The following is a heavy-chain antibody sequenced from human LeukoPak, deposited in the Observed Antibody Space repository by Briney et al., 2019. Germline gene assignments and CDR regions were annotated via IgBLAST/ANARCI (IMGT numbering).Heavy chain of an antibody. D-gene: IGHD2-2*01. J-gene: IGHJ4*02. CDR3: ARATRYCSSTSCPY. Sequence: GGSLRLSCAASGFTFSSYTMNWVRQAPGKGLEWVSSISSSSSYIYYADSVKGRFTIARDNAKNSLYLQMNSLRAEDTAVYYCARATRYCSSTSCPYWGQGTLVTVSS. V-gene: IGHV3-21*01. CDR1: GFTFSSYT. CDR2: ISSSSSYI.